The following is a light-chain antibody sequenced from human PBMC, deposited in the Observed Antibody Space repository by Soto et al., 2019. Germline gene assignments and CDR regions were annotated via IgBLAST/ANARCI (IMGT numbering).Light chain of an antibody. CDR2: GAS. V-gene: IGKV3-20*01. CDR1: QSVSSSY. J-gene: IGKJ4*01. Sequence: EIVLTQSPGTLSLSPGERATLSCRASQSVSSSYLAWYQQKPGQDPRLLIYGASSRATGIPDRFSGSGSGTDFTLTISRLEPEDFAVYYCQQYRTFGGGTKVEIK. CDR3: QQYRT.